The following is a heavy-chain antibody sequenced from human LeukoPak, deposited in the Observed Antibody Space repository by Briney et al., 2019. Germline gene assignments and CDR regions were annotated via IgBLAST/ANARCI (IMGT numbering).Heavy chain of an antibody. CDR3: AELGITMIGGV. D-gene: IGHD3-10*02. Sequence: GGSLRLSCAASGFTVNSNYMSWVRQAPGKGLEWVSVIYRDGTLYYADSVKGRFTISRDNSKNTLYLQMNSLRAEDTAVYYCAELGITMIGGVWGKGTTVTISS. V-gene: IGHV3-66*01. J-gene: IGHJ6*04. CDR2: IYRDGTL. CDR1: GFTVNSNY.